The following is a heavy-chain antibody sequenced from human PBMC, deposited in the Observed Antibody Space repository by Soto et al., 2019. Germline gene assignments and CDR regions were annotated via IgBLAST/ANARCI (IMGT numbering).Heavy chain of an antibody. CDR3: ARGSPTTVTAWFDP. J-gene: IGHJ5*02. CDR2: ILPVFGKA. Sequence: QLQLVQSGAEVKKPGSSVKVSCKASGGTLSNFAINWVRQAPGQGLEWMGGILPVFGKAKYAQKFQGRVHITSYETTSTAYMEVVSLTSEDTAVYYCARGSPTTVTAWFDPWGQGTLVTVSS. CDR1: GGTLSNFA. D-gene: IGHD4-17*01. V-gene: IGHV1-69*01.